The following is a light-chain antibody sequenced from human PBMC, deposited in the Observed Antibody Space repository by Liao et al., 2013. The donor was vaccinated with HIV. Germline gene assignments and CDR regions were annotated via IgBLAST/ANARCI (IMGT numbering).Light chain of an antibody. Sequence: SYELTQPPSVSVAPGKAARITCGGDNIGSHSVHWYQQKPGQAPVLVISYDSDRPSGIPERFSGSNSGNTATLTISRVEAGDEADYYCQVWDSSSGRVFGGGTKLTVL. CDR3: QVWDSSSGRV. CDR1: NIGSHS. J-gene: IGLJ3*02. V-gene: IGLV3-21*01. CDR2: YDS.